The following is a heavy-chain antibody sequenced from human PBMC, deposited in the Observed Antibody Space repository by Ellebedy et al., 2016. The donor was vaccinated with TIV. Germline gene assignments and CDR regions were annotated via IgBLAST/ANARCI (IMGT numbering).Heavy chain of an antibody. CDR3: AVWQRYTYYFDN. V-gene: IGHV4-39*01. Sequence: MPSETLSLTCAVSGGPISTNIYYWGWIRQPPGKGLEWIGTIYYTGSTYYNPFPKSRVTISVDTSRDQFSLKLSSVTAADTAVYYCAVWQRYTYYFDNWGQGTLVTVSS. CDR1: GGPISTNIYY. CDR2: IYYTGST. D-gene: IGHD5-12*01. J-gene: IGHJ4*02.